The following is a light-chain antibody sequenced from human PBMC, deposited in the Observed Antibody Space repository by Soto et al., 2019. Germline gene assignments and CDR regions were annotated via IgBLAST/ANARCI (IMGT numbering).Light chain of an antibody. CDR3: HQRSNWPPDT. Sequence: EIVLTQSPATLSLSPGERATLSCGASQSVSSNLAWYQQKPGQAPRLLMFRTSSRATGFPARFSGSGSGTEFNLTISSLQSEDFAVYYCHQRSNWPPDTFGQGTRLEI. V-gene: IGKV3-15*01. CDR1: QSVSSN. CDR2: RTS. J-gene: IGKJ5*01.